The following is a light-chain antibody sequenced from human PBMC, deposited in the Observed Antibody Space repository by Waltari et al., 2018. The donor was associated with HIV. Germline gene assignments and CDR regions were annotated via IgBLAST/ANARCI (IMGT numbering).Light chain of an antibody. V-gene: IGLV3-1*01. Sequence: SYELTQPPSVSVSPGQTAIITCSGDKLGDKYASWYQQRPGQPPVLVIYEDVKRPSGIPERFSGSNSGNTATLTISGTQAMDESDYYCQAWDSHNVIFGGGTKLTVL. CDR1: KLGDKY. CDR2: EDV. CDR3: QAWDSHNVI. J-gene: IGLJ2*01.